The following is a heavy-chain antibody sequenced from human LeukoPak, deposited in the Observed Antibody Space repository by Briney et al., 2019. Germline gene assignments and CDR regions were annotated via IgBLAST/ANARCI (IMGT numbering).Heavy chain of an antibody. D-gene: IGHD6-6*01. V-gene: IGHV1-2*02. J-gene: IGHJ4*02. CDR3: ARRSIAALRFDY. CDR2: INPNSGGT. CDR1: GYTFTGYY. Sequence: ASVKVSCKASGYTFTGYYMHWVRQASGQGLEWMGWINPNSGGTNYAQKFQGRVTMTRDTSISTAYMELSRLRSDDTAVYYCARRSIAALRFDYWGQGTLVTVSS.